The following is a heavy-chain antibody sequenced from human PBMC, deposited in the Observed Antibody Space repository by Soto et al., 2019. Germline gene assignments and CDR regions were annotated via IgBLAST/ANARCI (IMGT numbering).Heavy chain of an antibody. CDR1: GYTFTSYA. CDR3: ASRYYDSSGYYYFGAFDI. CDR2: INAGNGNT. J-gene: IGHJ3*02. Sequence: ASVKVSCKASGYTFTSYAMHWVRQAPGQRLEWMGWINAGNGNTKYSQKFQGRVTITRDTSASTAYMELSSLRSEDTAVYYCASRYYDSSGYYYFGAFDIWGQGTMVTVS. V-gene: IGHV1-3*01. D-gene: IGHD3-22*01.